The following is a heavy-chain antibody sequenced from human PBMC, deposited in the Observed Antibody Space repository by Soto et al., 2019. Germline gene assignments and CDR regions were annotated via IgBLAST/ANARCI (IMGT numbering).Heavy chain of an antibody. Sequence: QVKLVQSGAEVKKPGASVKVSCKASGYTFTSYGISWVRQAPGQGLEWMGWISAYNGNTNYAQKLQGRVTMTTDTSTSTAYMELRSLRSDDTAVYYCARDSRNWNYLSGYYGMDVWGQGTTVTVSS. D-gene: IGHD1-7*01. CDR1: GYTFTSYG. V-gene: IGHV1-18*01. J-gene: IGHJ6*02. CDR3: ARDSRNWNYLSGYYGMDV. CDR2: ISAYNGNT.